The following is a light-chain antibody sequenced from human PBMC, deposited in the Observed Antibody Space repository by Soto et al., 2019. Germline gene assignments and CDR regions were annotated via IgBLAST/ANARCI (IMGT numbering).Light chain of an antibody. CDR1: QTVSSY. CDR2: GAS. J-gene: IGKJ5*01. CDR3: QQYGTSPIT. V-gene: IGKV3-20*01. Sequence: ENVLTQSPGTLSLSPGERATLSCGASQTVSSYLTWYQQRPGQAPRLLISGASRRATGIPDRFSGSGSGTDFTLTISRLEPEDVALYYCQQYGTSPITFGQGTRLEIK.